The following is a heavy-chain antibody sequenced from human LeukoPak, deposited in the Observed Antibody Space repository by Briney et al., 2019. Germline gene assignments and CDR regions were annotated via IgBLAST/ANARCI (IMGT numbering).Heavy chain of an antibody. V-gene: IGHV1-2*02. J-gene: IGHJ6*03. CDR3: ARAREYYYYYMDV. CDR2: INPNSGGT. CDR1: GYTFTGYY. Sequence: ASVKVSCKASGYTFTGYYMHWVRQAPGQGLEWMGWINPNSGGTNYAQKFQGRVTMTRDTSISTAYMELSRLRSHDTAVYYCARAREYYYYYMDVWGKGTTVTVSS.